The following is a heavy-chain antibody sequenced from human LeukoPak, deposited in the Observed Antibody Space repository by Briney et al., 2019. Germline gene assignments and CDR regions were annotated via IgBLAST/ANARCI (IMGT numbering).Heavy chain of an antibody. CDR1: GYTFTSYG. D-gene: IGHD3-9*01. CDR3: ASIPRYYDILTGVYYYYYGMDV. J-gene: IGHJ6*02. CDR2: ISAYNGNT. V-gene: IGHV1-18*01. Sequence: GASVKVSCKASGYTFTSYGISWVRQAPGQGLEWMGWISAYNGNTNYAQKLQGRVTMTTDTSTSTAYMELRSLRSDDTAVYYCASIPRYYDILTGVYYYYYGMDVWGQGTTVTVSS.